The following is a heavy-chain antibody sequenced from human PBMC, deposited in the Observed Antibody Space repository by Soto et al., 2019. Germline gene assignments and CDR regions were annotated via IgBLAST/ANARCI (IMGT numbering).Heavy chain of an antibody. D-gene: IGHD3-22*01. CDR3: ARDRERVTVNGGIALGAMQV. V-gene: IGHV3-7*03. CDR2: VKPDGSAT. J-gene: IGHJ6*02. CDR1: GFTFSNYA. Sequence: PGGSLRLSCMASGFTFSNYAMTWVRQAPGKGLEWVANVKPDGSATFYADSLKGRFTVSRDNANNSVSLQMHSLRADDTAVYYCARDRERVTVNGGIALGAMQVWGHGTTVTVSS.